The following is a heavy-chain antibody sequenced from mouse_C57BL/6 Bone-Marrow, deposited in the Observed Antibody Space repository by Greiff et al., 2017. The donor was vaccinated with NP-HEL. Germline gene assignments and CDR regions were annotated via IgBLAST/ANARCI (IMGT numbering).Heavy chain of an antibody. J-gene: IGHJ1*03. V-gene: IGHV1-53*01. D-gene: IGHD1-1*01. CDR1: GYTFASYW. Sequence: QVQLQQPGTELVKPGASVKLSCKASGYTFASYWMHWVKQRPGQGLEWIGNINPSNGGTNYNEKFKSKATLTVDKSSSTAYMQLSSLTSEDAAVYYCARGLLLLRYWYCDVWGTGTTVTVSS. CDR3: ARGLLLLRYWYCDV. CDR2: INPSNGGT.